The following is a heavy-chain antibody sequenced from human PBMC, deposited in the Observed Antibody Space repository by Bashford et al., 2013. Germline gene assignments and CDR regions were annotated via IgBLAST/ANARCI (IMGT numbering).Heavy chain of an antibody. CDR3: ARSEGDTRVES. CDR2: MNPNSGNR. D-gene: IGHD2-21*02. J-gene: IGHJ5*02. CDR1: GYTFGSYD. Sequence: ASVKVSCKASGYTFGSYDINWVRQATGQGLQWMGWMNPNSGNRGYAQKFQGRVTMTRGTSISTLYMELKSLTSGDTAVYFCARSEGDTRVESWGPGTLVTVSS. V-gene: IGHV1-8*01.